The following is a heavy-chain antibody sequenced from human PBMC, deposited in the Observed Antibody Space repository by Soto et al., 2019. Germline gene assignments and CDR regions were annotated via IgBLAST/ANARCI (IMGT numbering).Heavy chain of an antibody. V-gene: IGHV4-4*07. J-gene: IGHJ4*02. D-gene: IGHD2-8*01. CDR3: ARTHWVYGTEF. CDR1: GGSMIGYF. CDR2: VYNSGNT. Sequence: SETLSLTCTVSGGSMIGYFWTWIRQPAGKGLEWIGHVYNSGNTDYNPSLESRITMAVDTSKQQFSLKLKSVTAADTAMYYCARTHWVYGTEFWGQGTLVTVSS.